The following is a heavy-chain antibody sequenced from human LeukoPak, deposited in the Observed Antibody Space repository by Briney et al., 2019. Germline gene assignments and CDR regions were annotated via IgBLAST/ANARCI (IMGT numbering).Heavy chain of an antibody. CDR2: INHSGST. J-gene: IGHJ6*02. D-gene: IGHD3-22*01. CDR1: GGSFSGYY. V-gene: IGHV4-34*01. Sequence: PSETLSITCAVYGGSFSGYYWSWIRQPPGKGLEWIGKINHSGSTNYNPSLKSRVTISVDTSKNQFSLKLSSVTAADTAVYYCARYDSSGYYHYYYYGMDVWGQGTTVTVSS. CDR3: ARYDSSGYYHYYYYGMDV.